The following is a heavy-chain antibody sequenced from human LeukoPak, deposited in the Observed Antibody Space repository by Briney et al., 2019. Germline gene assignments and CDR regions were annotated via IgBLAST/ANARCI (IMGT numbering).Heavy chain of an antibody. CDR3: ARGTPKWEPPGY. V-gene: IGHV1-69*05. D-gene: IGHD1-26*01. Sequence: ASVKVSCKASGGTFSSYASSWVRQAPGQGLEWMGGIIPIFGTANYAQKFQGRVTITTDESTSTAYMELSSLRSEDTAVYYCARGTPKWEPPGYWGQGTLVTVSS. CDR2: IIPIFGTA. J-gene: IGHJ4*02. CDR1: GGTFSSYA.